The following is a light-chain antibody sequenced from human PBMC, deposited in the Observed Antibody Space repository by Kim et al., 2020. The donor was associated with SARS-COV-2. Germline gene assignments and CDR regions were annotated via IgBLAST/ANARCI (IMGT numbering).Light chain of an antibody. V-gene: IGLV4-69*01. CDR3: QTWGTGSWV. Sequence: SVKLTCPLSSGHSSYAIARHQQQPEKGPRYLMKLNSDGSHSKGDGIPDRFSGSSSGAERYLTISSLQSEDEADYYCQTWGTGSWVFGGGTQLTVL. CDR1: SGHSSYA. CDR2: LNSDGSH. J-gene: IGLJ3*02.